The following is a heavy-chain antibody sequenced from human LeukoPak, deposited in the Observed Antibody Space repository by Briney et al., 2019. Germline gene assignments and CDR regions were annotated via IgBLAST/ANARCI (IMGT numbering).Heavy chain of an antibody. CDR3: SKWAGVSDTSNWYGPFDH. J-gene: IGHJ4*02. CDR2: ISSSGGTT. CDR1: GFTFSSYA. D-gene: IGHD6-13*01. V-gene: IGHV3-23*01. Sequence: GGSLRLSCAASGFTFSSYAMSLVRQVPGKGLEWVSTISSSGGTTYYADSVKGRFTISRDNSKNTLSLQMNSLSAEDTAIYYCSKWAGVSDTSNWYGPFDHWGQGTLVTVSS.